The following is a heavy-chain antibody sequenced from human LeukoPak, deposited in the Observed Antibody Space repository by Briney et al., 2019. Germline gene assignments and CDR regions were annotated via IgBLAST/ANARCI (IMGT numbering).Heavy chain of an antibody. D-gene: IGHD2-21*01. J-gene: IGHJ4*02. CDR1: GYTFTDYY. Sequence: ASVKVSCKASGYTFTDYYIHWVRQAPGQGLEWVGWINPNSDYTFYAQKFQGRVTLTRDTSISTVYMELTTLTSDDTALYYYAVAPGDYWGQGTLVSVSA. CDR3: AVAPGDY. CDR2: INPNSDYT. V-gene: IGHV1-2*02.